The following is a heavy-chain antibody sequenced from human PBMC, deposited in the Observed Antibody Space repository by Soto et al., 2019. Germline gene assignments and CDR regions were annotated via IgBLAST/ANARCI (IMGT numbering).Heavy chain of an antibody. CDR1: GFTFSSYA. J-gene: IGHJ4*02. V-gene: IGHV3-23*01. CDR3: AKDSWDYDSSGYYYY. D-gene: IGHD3-22*01. Sequence: EVQLLESVGGLVQPGGSLRLSCAASGFTFSSYAMSWLRQAPGKGLEWVSAISGRGGRTYYANSVKGRFTIARDNSTKMLYLQMSSLTAEATAVYYCAKDSWDYDSSGYYYYWGQGTLVIVSS. CDR2: ISGRGGRT.